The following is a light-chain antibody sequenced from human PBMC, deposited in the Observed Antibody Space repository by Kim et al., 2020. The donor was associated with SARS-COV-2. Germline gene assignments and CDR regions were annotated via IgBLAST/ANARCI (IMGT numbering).Light chain of an antibody. CDR1: SIERKK. Sequence: GALGRTASIPCRGTSIERKKVLWYQQKPGQAPVLVIYRDSNRPSGIPERFSGSNSGNTATLTISRAQAGDEADYYCQVWDSSLCVFGTGTKVTVL. J-gene: IGLJ1*01. V-gene: IGLV3-9*01. CDR3: QVWDSSLCV. CDR2: RDS.